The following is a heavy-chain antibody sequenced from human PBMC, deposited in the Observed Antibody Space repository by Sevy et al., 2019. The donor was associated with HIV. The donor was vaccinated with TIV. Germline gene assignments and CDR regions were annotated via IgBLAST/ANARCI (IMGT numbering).Heavy chain of an antibody. Sequence: GGFLRLSCAASGFTFSSYGMHWVRQAPGKGLEWVAFIRYDGSNKYYADSVKGRFTISRDNSKNTLYLQMNSLRAEDTAVYYCAKDCPSPPWEYSSSWYGYFDYWGQGTLVTVSS. CDR1: GFTFSSYG. CDR2: IRYDGSNK. J-gene: IGHJ4*02. CDR3: AKDCPSPPWEYSSSWYGYFDY. V-gene: IGHV3-30*02. D-gene: IGHD6-13*01.